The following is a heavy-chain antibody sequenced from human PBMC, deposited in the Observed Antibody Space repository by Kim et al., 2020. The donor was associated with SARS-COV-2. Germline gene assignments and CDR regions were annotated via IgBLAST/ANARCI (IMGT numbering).Heavy chain of an antibody. Sequence: SETLSLTCTVSGGSISSSFNYWGWIRQPPGKGLEWIGSVYHSGSTYDSPSLKSRVTVSVDTSKNEFYLKVTSVTAADTAVYFCARLPHDSSGYVDSWGPGNLVTVSS. V-gene: IGHV4-39*01. J-gene: IGHJ4*02. CDR3: ARLPHDSSGYVDS. CDR2: VYHSGST. CDR1: GGSISSSFNY. D-gene: IGHD3-22*01.